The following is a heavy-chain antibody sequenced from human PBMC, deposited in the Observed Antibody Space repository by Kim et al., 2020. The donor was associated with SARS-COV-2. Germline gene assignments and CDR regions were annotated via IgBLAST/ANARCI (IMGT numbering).Heavy chain of an antibody. CDR1: GGSISSSSYY. Sequence: SETLSLTCTVSGGSISSSSYYWGWIRQPPGKGLEWIGSIYYSGSTYYNPSLKSRVTISVNTSKNQFSLKLSSVTAADTAVYYCARGYCSSTSCLRPPRNWFDPWGQGTLVTVSS. D-gene: IGHD2-2*01. V-gene: IGHV4-39*01. CDR2: IYYSGST. CDR3: ARGYCSSTSCLRPPRNWFDP. J-gene: IGHJ5*02.